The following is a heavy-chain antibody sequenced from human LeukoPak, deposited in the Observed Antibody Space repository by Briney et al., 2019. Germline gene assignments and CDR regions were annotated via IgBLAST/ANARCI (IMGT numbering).Heavy chain of an antibody. V-gene: IGHV3-30*18. Sequence: GGSLRLSCAASGFTFSSYGMHWVRQAPGKGLEWVAVISYDGSNKYYADSVKGRFTISRDNSKNTLYLQMNSLRAEDTAVYYCAKVSCSSTSCYIGYYYYGMDVWGQGTTVTVSS. CDR1: GFTFSSYG. D-gene: IGHD2-2*02. CDR2: ISYDGSNK. CDR3: AKVSCSSTSCYIGYYYYGMDV. J-gene: IGHJ6*02.